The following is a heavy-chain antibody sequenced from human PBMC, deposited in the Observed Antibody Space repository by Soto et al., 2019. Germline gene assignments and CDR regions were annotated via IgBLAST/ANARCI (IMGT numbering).Heavy chain of an antibody. J-gene: IGHJ4*02. CDR2: IYYSGST. CDR3: VTGRDYYGSGSSYLRQHFDY. D-gene: IGHD3-10*01. Sequence: PSETLSLTCTVSGGSIVTSDHYWGWIRQPPGKGLEWIGSIYYSGSTYYSPSLKSRVTISVDTSKNQFSLRLSSVTATDTAVYYCVTGRDYYGSGSSYLRQHFDYWGQGALVTVSS. CDR1: GGSIVTSDHY. V-gene: IGHV4-39*01.